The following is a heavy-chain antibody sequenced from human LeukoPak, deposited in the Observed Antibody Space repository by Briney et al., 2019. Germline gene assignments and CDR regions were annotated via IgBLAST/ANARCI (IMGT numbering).Heavy chain of an antibody. Sequence: ASVKVSCKASGYTFTGYYMHWVRQAPGQGLEWMGWINPNSGGTNYAQKFQGRVTMTRDTSISTAYMELSRLRSDDTAVYYCARGSSYPFWNLPASDYWGQGTLVTVSS. J-gene: IGHJ4*02. D-gene: IGHD1-7*01. CDR1: GYTFTGYY. CDR3: ARGSSYPFWNLPASDY. V-gene: IGHV1-2*02. CDR2: INPNSGGT.